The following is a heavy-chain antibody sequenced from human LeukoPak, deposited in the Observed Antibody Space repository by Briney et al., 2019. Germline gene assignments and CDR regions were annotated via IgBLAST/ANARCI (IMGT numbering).Heavy chain of an antibody. D-gene: IGHD6-13*01. CDR3: ARDLAADKRAMDV. CDR1: GFTFSIYA. Sequence: GGSLRLSCAASGFTFSIYAMSWVRQAPGKGLEWVSAISGSGGSTYYADSVKGRFTISRDNSKNTLYLQMNSLRADDTAVYYCARDLAADKRAMDVWGQGTTVTVSS. V-gene: IGHV3-23*01. J-gene: IGHJ6*02. CDR2: ISGSGGST.